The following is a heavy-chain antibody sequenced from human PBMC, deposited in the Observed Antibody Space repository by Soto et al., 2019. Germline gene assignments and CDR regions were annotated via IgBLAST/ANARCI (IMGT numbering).Heavy chain of an antibody. Sequence: GGSLRLSCAASGFTFDDYAMHWVRQAPGKGLEWVSGISWNSGSIGYADSVKGRFTISRDNAKNSLYLQMNSLRAEDTALYYCAKGGLGYCSGGSCYPTKELDYWGQGTLVTVSS. CDR3: AKGGLGYCSGGSCYPTKELDY. CDR2: ISWNSGSI. D-gene: IGHD2-15*01. V-gene: IGHV3-9*01. CDR1: GFTFDDYA. J-gene: IGHJ4*02.